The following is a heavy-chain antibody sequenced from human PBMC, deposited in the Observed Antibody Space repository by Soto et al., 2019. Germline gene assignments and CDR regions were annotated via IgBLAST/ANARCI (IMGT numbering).Heavy chain of an antibody. D-gene: IGHD3-22*01. CDR3: ARGASYYYDKHGDYRNWYFDL. CDR1: GYTFTNYD. CDR2: MNPYSNNA. J-gene: IGHJ2*01. Sequence: QAQLVQSGTEVQKPGASVKVSCQASGYTFTNYDIFWMRQATGEGLEWMGWMNPYSNNAGYAEKFQGRVTMTRDTSTSTAYMELSGLTSEDTAVYYCARGASYYYDKHGDYRNWYFDLWGRGTLLRVSS. V-gene: IGHV1-8*01.